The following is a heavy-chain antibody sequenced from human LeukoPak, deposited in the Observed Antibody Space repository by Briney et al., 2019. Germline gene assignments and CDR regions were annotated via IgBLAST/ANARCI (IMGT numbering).Heavy chain of an antibody. CDR2: ISSGSSYI. J-gene: IGHJ3*02. D-gene: IGHD3-9*01. Sequence: GGSLRLSCAASGFTFSSYSMHWVRQAPGKGPEWVSCISSGSSYIHYADSLKGRFTISRDNSKNTLYLQMNSLRAEDTAVYYCARKAIDAFDIWGQGTMVTVSS. V-gene: IGHV3-21*01. CDR1: GFTFSSYS. CDR3: ARKAIDAFDI.